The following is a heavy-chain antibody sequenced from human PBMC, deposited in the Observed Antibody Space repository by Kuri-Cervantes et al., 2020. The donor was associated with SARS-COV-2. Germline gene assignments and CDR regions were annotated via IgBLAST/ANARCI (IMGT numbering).Heavy chain of an antibody. CDR2: ISSSGSTI. J-gene: IGHJ4*02. D-gene: IGHD2-2*01. CDR3: AREGDIVVVPAVYFDY. V-gene: IGHV3-48*03. Sequence: GESLKISCAASGFTFSSYEMNWVRQAPGKGLEWVSYISSSGSTIYYADSVKGQFTISRDNAKSSLYLQMNSLRAEDTAVYYCAREGDIVVVPAVYFDYWGQGTLVTVSS. CDR1: GFTFSSYE.